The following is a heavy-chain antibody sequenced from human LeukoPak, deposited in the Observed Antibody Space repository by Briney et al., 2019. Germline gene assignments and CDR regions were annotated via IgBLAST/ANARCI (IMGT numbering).Heavy chain of an antibody. J-gene: IGHJ4*02. CDR1: GFTLSSYW. D-gene: IGHD6-19*01. Sequence: GGSLRLSCAASGFTLSSYWMHWVRQAPGKGLEWVSAISGSGGSTYYADSVKGRFTISRDNSKNTLYLQMNSLRAEDTAVYYCAKMRPSSGWCYDYWGQGTLVTVSS. V-gene: IGHV3-23*01. CDR2: ISGSGGST. CDR3: AKMRPSSGWCYDY.